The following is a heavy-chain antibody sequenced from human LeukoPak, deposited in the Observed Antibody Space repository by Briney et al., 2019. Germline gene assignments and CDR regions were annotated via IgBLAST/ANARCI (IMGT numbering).Heavy chain of an antibody. V-gene: IGHV3-48*03. J-gene: IGHJ4*02. Sequence: QPGGSLRLSCAASGFTFSSYEMNWVRQAPGRGLEWVSYISGSGVTMYYADSVKGRFTISRDDAKNSLYLQMNSLRAEDTAVYYCAREDIRLDYSDYWGQGTLVTVSS. CDR3: AREDIRLDYSDY. CDR1: GFTFSSYE. CDR2: ISGSGVTM. D-gene: IGHD6-19*01.